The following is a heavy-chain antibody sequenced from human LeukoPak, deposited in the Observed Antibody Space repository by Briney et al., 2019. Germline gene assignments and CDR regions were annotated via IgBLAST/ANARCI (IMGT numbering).Heavy chain of an antibody. V-gene: IGHV3-64D*06. CDR3: VNVADIVYLDY. J-gene: IGHJ4*02. Sequence: GGSLRLSCSASGFTFSSYAMHWVRQAPGKGLEYVSAISSNGGSKYYADSVKGRFTISRDNSKNTLYLQMSSLRAEDTAVYYCVNVADIVYLDYWGQGTLVSVSS. CDR2: ISSNGGSK. CDR1: GFTFSSYA. D-gene: IGHD2-15*01.